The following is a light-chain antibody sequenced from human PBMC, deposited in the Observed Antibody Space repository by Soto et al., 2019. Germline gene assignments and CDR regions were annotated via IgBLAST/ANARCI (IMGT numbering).Light chain of an antibody. CDR3: SSYAGSNNFNV. CDR1: SSDVGGYNY. CDR2: EVS. Sequence: QSVLTQPPSVSGSPGQSVTISCTGTSSDVGGYNYVSWYQQHPGKAPKLMIYEVSKRPSGVPDRFSGSKSGNTASLTVSGLQAEDEADYYCSSYAGSNNFNVFGTGTKV. V-gene: IGLV2-8*01. J-gene: IGLJ1*01.